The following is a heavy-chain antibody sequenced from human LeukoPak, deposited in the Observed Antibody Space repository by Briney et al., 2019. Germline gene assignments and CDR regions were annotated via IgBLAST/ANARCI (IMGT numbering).Heavy chain of an antibody. CDR2: ISSSGSTI. CDR1: GFTFSSYE. V-gene: IGHV3-48*03. CDR3: AKPRDIDSWAFDV. D-gene: IGHD2-15*01. J-gene: IGHJ3*01. Sequence: PGGSLRLSCAASGFTFSSYEMNWVRQAPGKGLEWVSYISSSGSTIYYADSVKGRFTISRDNAKNSLYLQMNSLGAEDTAVYYCAKPRDIDSWAFDVWGQGTMVTVS.